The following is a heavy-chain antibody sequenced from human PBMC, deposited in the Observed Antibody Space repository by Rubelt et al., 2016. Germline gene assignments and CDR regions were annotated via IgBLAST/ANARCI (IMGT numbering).Heavy chain of an antibody. V-gene: IGHV4-34*01. J-gene: IGHJ6*02. CDR1: GGSFSGYY. D-gene: IGHD6-19*01. Sequence: QVQLQQWGAGLLKPSETLSLTRAVYGGSFSGYYWSWIRQPPGKGLEWIGEINHSGSTNYNPSLKSRVTISVDTSKNQFSLKLSSVTAADTAVYYCARDQAGSMDVWGQGTTVTVSS. CDR3: ARDQAGSMDV. CDR2: INHSGST.